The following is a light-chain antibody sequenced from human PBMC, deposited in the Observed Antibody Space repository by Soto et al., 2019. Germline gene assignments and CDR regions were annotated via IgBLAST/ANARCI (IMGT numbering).Light chain of an antibody. Sequence: EIVLTQAPGTLSLSPGERATLSCRVSQIVDSRYLAWYQQKLGQAPRLLIYGTTNRATGIPDRFSGSGSGTDFTLNISRLEPEDSAVFYCQWYGSSPETFGQGTKVDI. CDR2: GTT. V-gene: IGKV3-20*01. CDR1: QIVDSRY. J-gene: IGKJ1*01. CDR3: QWYGSSPET.